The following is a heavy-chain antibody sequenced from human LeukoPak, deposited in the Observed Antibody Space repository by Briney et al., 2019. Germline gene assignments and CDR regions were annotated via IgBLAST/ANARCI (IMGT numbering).Heavy chain of an antibody. J-gene: IGHJ4*02. CDR1: GGSISSYY. CDR2: IYYSGST. V-gene: IGHV4-59*01. Sequence: SETLSLTCTVSGGSISSYYWSWIRQPPGKGLEWIGYIYYSGSTNYNPSLKSQVTISVDTSKNQFSLKLSSVTAADTAVYYCARGVVIAPQTFDYWGQGTLVTVSS. CDR3: ARGVVIAPQTFDY. D-gene: IGHD2-21*01.